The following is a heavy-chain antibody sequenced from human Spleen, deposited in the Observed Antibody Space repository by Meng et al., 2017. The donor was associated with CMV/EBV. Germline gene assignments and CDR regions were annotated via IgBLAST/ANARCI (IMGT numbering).Heavy chain of an antibody. Sequence: GESLKISCAASGFTLSAYSMNWVRQAPGKGLEWVSYISSSGSTIYYADSVKGRFTISRDNAKNSLYLQMNSLRAEDTAVYYCARVGVVVPAAPDYWGQGTLVTVYS. CDR3: ARVGVVVPAAPDY. D-gene: IGHD2-2*01. V-gene: IGHV3-11*01. J-gene: IGHJ4*02. CDR2: ISSSGSTI. CDR1: GFTLSAYS.